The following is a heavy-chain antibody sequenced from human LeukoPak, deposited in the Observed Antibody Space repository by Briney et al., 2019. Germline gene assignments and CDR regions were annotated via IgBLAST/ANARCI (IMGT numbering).Heavy chain of an antibody. CDR2: ISLRGLT. CDR1: GFSFSSYA. J-gene: IGHJ4*02. V-gene: IGHV4-4*02. Sequence: GSLRLSCAASGFSFSSYAMHWVRQPPGQGLEWIGEISLRGLTNYNPSLRSRLTMSLDESKNQVSLNLTSVTAADTAVYYCSRESGPFSPFGFWGQGTLVSVHS. CDR3: SRESGPFSPFGF. D-gene: IGHD1-26*01.